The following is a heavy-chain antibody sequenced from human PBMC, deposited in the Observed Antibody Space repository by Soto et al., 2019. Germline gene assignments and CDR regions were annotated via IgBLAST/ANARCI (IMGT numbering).Heavy chain of an antibody. CDR2: IGTAGDT. D-gene: IGHD6-13*01. CDR3: ARDRRIAAAGLDYYYGMDV. V-gene: IGHV3-13*01. Sequence: GGSLRLSCAASGFTFSSYDMHWVRQATGKGLEWVSAIGTAGDTYYPGSVKGRFTISRENAKNSLYLQMNSLRAEDTAVYYCARDRRIAAAGLDYYYGMDVWGQGTTVTVSS. J-gene: IGHJ6*02. CDR1: GFTFSSYD.